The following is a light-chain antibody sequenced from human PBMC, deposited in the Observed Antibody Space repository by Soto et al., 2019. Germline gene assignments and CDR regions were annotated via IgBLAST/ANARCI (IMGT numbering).Light chain of an antibody. CDR3: QKFSNAPLT. J-gene: IGKJ4*01. Sequence: EIVLTQSPGTLSLSPGERATLSCRASQRVSRNYLAWYQQKVGQPPRLLIYGASSRAAGIPDRFSGSGSGTDSPLTITRLETEDFAVYPCQKFSNAPLTFGGGTKVEV. V-gene: IGKV3-20*01. CDR2: GAS. CDR1: QRVSRNY.